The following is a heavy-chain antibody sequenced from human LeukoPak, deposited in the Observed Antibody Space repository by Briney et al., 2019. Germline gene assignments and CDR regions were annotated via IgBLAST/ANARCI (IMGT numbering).Heavy chain of an antibody. Sequence: GESLKISCKASGYTFTSYWIGWVRQMPGKGLEWMGIIHPDDSETKYSPSFQGQVTISADKSVTTAYLQWSSLKASDTAMCYCAKRHCSKTTCYSLGDAFDFWGQGTMVTVSS. D-gene: IGHD2-2*01. V-gene: IGHV5-51*01. CDR3: AKRHCSKTTCYSLGDAFDF. J-gene: IGHJ3*01. CDR1: GYTFTSYW. CDR2: IHPDDSET.